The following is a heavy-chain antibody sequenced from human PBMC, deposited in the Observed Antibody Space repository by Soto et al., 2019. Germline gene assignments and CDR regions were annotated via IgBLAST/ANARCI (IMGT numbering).Heavy chain of an antibody. CDR2: ISWNGVST. Sequence: GGSLRLSCAASRFTFHDYGMNWVRQAPGKGLEWVSGISWNGVSTGYADSVKGRFTISRDNAKKSLYLQMNNLRPEDTALYYCARDNSDYDLDYWGQGTLVTVSS. CDR3: ARDNSDYDLDY. D-gene: IGHD5-12*01. CDR1: RFTFHDYG. V-gene: IGHV3-20*04. J-gene: IGHJ4*02.